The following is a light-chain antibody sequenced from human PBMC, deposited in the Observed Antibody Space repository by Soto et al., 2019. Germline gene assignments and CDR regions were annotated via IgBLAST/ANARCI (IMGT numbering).Light chain of an antibody. V-gene: IGKV3-20*01. J-gene: IGKJ4*01. CDR1: QSVSNNY. CDR2: GAS. Sequence: EIVLTQSPGTLSLSPGERATLSCRASQSVSNNYLAWYQQKPGQAPRLLIYGASNRATGIPDRSSGSGSGTDFTLTISRLEPEDFAVYYCQQYVSTPLTFGGGTKVDIK. CDR3: QQYVSTPLT.